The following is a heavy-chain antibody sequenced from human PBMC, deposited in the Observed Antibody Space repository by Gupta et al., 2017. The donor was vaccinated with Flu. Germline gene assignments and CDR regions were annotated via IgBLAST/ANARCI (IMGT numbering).Heavy chain of an antibody. CDR2: ISADNENT. D-gene: IGHD3-3*01. Sequence: SWVRQAPGQGLEWMGWISADNENTKSAQKFQDRVTMSTDASTYTAYMELRSLRSDDTAMYYCARDLPFDFWSAYSFDYWGQGTLVTVSS. J-gene: IGHJ4*02. CDR3: ARDLPFDFWSAYSFDY. V-gene: IGHV1-18*01.